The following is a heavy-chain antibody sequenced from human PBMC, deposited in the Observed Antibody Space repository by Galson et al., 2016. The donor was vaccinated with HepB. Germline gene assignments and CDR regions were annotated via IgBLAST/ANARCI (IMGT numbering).Heavy chain of an antibody. J-gene: IGHJ4*02. CDR1: GGSIISSTYS. V-gene: IGHV4-39*07. D-gene: IGHD6-13*01. CDR2: IHYSGST. Sequence: ETLSLTCTVSGGSIISSTYSWAWIRQPPGKGLEWIGSIHYSGSTYYNPSLKSRVTISVDTSKNQFSLKLNSVTAADTAVYYCARDIRGSRTYGTSFDYWGQGTLVTVSS. CDR3: ARDIRGSRTYGTSFDY.